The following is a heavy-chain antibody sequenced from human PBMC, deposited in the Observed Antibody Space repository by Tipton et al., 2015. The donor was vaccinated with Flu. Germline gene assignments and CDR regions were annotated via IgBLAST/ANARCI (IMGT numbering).Heavy chain of an antibody. D-gene: IGHD4-17*01. V-gene: IGHV3-33*01. CDR2: IWYDGSNK. Sequence: SLRLSCAASGFTFSSYGMHWVRQAPGKGLEWVAVIWYDGSNKYYADSVKGRFTISRDNSKNTLYPQMNSLRAEDTAVYYCARDQDDYGDYGPLGDYYYGMDVWGQGTTVTVSS. J-gene: IGHJ6*02. CDR3: ARDQDDYGDYGPLGDYYYGMDV. CDR1: GFTFSSYG.